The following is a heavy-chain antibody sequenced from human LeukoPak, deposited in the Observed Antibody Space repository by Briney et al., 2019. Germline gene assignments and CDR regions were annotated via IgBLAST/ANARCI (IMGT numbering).Heavy chain of an antibody. D-gene: IGHD2-21*01. CDR1: GFTFSSLA. J-gene: IGHJ4*02. Sequence: GGSLRLSCAASGFTFSSLAMSWGRHGPREGLERVSIMGSGGGGIQYADSVKRRFTISRDNSKNMLYLQMNSLGVEDTAVYYCAKGVGIEVPKGRYLDHWGQGTLVTVSS. CDR2: MGSGGGGI. CDR3: AKGVGIEVPKGRYLDH. V-gene: IGHV3-23*01.